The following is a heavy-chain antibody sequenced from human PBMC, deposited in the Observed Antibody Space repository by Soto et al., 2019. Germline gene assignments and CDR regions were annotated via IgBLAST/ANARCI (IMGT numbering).Heavy chain of an antibody. CDR3: ARVRSEGYYGSAPHGMDV. J-gene: IGHJ6*02. CDR2: INPNSGGT. D-gene: IGHD3-10*01. CDR1: GYTFPGYY. Sequence: ASVKVSCKASGYTFPGYYMHWVRQAPGQGLEWMGWINPNSGGTNYAQKFQGWVTMTRDTSISTAYMELSRLRSDDTAVYYCARVRSEGYYGSAPHGMDVWRQGTTDTVSS. V-gene: IGHV1-2*04.